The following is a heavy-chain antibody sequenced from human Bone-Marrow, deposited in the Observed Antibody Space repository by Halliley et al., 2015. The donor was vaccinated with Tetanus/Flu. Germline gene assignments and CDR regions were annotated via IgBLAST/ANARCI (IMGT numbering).Heavy chain of an antibody. D-gene: IGHD6-19*01. V-gene: IGHV1-69*13. J-gene: IGHJ2*01. CDR3: ASRRPQMAAISAWYFDL. CDR2: IIPISGTT. CDR1: GYTFIRHG. Sequence: QLVQSGAELKKPGASVNVSCKASGYTFIRHGFSWVRQAPGQGLEWMGGIIPISGTTNYAQKFQGRVTITADESTRTAFMELRSLRSEDTAVYYCASRRPQMAAISAWYFDLWGRGTLVTVSA.